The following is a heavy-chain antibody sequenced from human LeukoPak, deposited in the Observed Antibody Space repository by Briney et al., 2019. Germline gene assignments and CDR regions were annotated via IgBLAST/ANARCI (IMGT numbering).Heavy chain of an antibody. Sequence: SETLSLTCTVSGGSISSYYWSWIRQPPGKGLEWIGDIYYSGSTNYHPSLKSQVTISVETSKNQFSLKLSSVTAADTAVYYCARHGYCGSTSCYPYYYDYWGQGSLVTVSS. V-gene: IGHV4-59*08. D-gene: IGHD2-2*03. CDR3: ARHGYCGSTSCYPYYYDY. CDR2: IYYSGST. CDR1: GGSISSYY. J-gene: IGHJ4*02.